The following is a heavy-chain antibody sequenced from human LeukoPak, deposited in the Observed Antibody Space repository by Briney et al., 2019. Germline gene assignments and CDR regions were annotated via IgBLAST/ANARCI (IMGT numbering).Heavy chain of an antibody. J-gene: IGHJ5*02. CDR1: GGSISSYY. V-gene: IGHV4-59*01. D-gene: IGHD1-26*01. CDR2: IYYSGST. Sequence: SETLSLTCTVSGGSISSYYWSWIRQPPGKGLEWIGYIYYSGSTNYNPSLKSRVTISVDTSKNQFSLKLSPVTAADTAVYYCARDRDSGSYQGFDPWGQGTLVTVSS. CDR3: ARDRDSGSYQGFDP.